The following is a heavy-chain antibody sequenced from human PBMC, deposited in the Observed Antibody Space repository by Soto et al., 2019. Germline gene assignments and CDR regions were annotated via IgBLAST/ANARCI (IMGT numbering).Heavy chain of an antibody. CDR3: VKDEGIEAMDV. J-gene: IGHJ6*02. Sequence: SLRLSCVTSGFTFSRNTMNWVRQAPGKGLEWVASITSSGSYVYYADSVKGRFSASRDNAKNSLSLQMDSLRPDDTAIYFCVKDEGIEAMDVWGQGTTVTVSS. CDR2: ITSSGSYV. CDR1: GFTFSRNT. D-gene: IGHD3-3*02. V-gene: IGHV3-21*01.